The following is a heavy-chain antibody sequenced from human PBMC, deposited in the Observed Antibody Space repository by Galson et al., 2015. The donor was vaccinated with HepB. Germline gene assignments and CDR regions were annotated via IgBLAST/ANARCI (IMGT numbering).Heavy chain of an antibody. CDR2: TYYRSKWYN. CDR3: AREWTHDYGETGWFDP. V-gene: IGHV6-1*01. J-gene: IGHJ5*02. CDR1: GDSVSSNSAA. D-gene: IGHD4-17*01. Sequence: CAISGDSVSSNSAAWNWIRQSPSRGLEWLGRTYYRSKWYNDYAVSVKSRITINPDTSKNQFSLQLNSVTPEDTAVYYCAREWTHDYGETGWFDPWGQGTLVTVSS.